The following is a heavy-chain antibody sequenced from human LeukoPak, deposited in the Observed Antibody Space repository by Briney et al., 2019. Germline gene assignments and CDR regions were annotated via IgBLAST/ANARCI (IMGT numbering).Heavy chain of an antibody. CDR2: VSGSGGST. Sequence: PGGSLRLSCAASGFTFSNYAMSWVRQAPGKGLEWVSYVSGSGGSTYYADSVKGRFTISRDNAKNTLYLQMNSLRAEETAVYYCAKEGLVFWLGYLPYFDSWGQGTPVTVSS. J-gene: IGHJ4*02. D-gene: IGHD3-3*01. CDR1: GFTFSNYA. V-gene: IGHV3-23*01. CDR3: AKEGLVFWLGYLPYFDS.